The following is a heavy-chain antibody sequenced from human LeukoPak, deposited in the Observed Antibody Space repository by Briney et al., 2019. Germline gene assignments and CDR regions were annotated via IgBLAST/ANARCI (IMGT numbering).Heavy chain of an antibody. CDR1: GFTFSSYG. J-gene: IGHJ4*02. D-gene: IGHD2-8*02. CDR2: ISYDGSNK. V-gene: IGHV3-30*18. Sequence: LPGRSLRLSCAASGFTFSSYGMHWVRQAPGKGLEWVAVISYDGSNKYYADSVKGRFTISRDNSKNTLYLQMNSLRAKDTAVYYCAKDPRSYWFYFDYWGQGTLVTVSS. CDR3: AKDPRSYWFYFDY.